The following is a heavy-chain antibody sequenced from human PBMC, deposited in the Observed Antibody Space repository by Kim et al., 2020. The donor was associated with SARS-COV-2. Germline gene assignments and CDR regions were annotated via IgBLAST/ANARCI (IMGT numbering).Heavy chain of an antibody. D-gene: IGHD3-9*01. CDR2: ISCDGSNK. CDR1: GFTFSSYA. Sequence: GGSLRLSCAASGFTFSSYAMHWVRQAPGKGLEWVAVISCDGSNKYYADSVKGRFTISRDNSKNTLYLQMNSLRAEDTAVYYCARAAGRELRDFGWKPYY. CDR3: ARAAGRELRDFGWKPYY. V-gene: IGHV3-30*04. J-gene: IGHJ6*01.